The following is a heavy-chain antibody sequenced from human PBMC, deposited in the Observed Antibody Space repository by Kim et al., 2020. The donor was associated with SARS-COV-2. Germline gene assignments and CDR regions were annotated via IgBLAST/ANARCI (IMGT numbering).Heavy chain of an antibody. CDR2: INSDGSST. V-gene: IGHV3-74*01. Sequence: GGSLRLSCAASGFTFSSYWMHWVRQAPGKGLVWVSRINSDGSSTSYADSVKGRFTISRDNAKNTLYLQMNSLRAEDTAVYYCAREKAGLPGYYYYGMDVWGQGTTVTVSS. D-gene: IGHD6-13*01. CDR3: AREKAGLPGYYYYGMDV. CDR1: GFTFSSYW. J-gene: IGHJ6*02.